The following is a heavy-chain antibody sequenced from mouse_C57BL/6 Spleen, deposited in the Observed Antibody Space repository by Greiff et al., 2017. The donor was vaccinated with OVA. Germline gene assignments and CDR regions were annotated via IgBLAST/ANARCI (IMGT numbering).Heavy chain of an antibody. J-gene: IGHJ3*01. CDR3: ARSWGSGYVSY. V-gene: IGHV1-82*01. CDR1: GYAFSSSW. CDR2: IYPGDGDT. Sequence: QVHVKQSGPELVKPGASVKISCKASGYAFSSSWMNWVKQRPGKGLEWIGRIYPGDGDTNYNGKFKGKATLTADKSSSTAYMQLSSLTSEDSAVYFCARSWGSGYVSYWGQGTLVTVSA. D-gene: IGHD3-2*02.